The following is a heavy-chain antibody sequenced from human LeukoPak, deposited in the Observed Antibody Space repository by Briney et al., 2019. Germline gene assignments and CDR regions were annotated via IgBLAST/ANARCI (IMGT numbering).Heavy chain of an antibody. D-gene: IGHD1-26*01. CDR2: IYYSGST. V-gene: IGHV4-59*01. J-gene: IGHJ4*02. CDR3: ARVNGGSYGIDY. CDR1: GGSISSYY. Sequence: SETLSLTCTVSGGSISSYYWSWIRQPPGKGLEWIGYIYYSGSTNYNPSPKSRVTISVDTSKNQFSLKLSSVTAADTAVYYCARVNGGSYGIDYWGQGTLVTVSS.